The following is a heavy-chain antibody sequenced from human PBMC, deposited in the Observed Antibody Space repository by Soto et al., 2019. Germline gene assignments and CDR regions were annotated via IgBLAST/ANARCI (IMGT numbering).Heavy chain of an antibody. V-gene: IGHV1-18*01. Sequence: QVQLVQSGAEVKKPGSSVKVSCKASGYTFTNYGISWVRQAPGQGLEWMGWISAYNGNTNYEQKLQGRVTMTTDTSTSTSDMELRSLRSADTAVYSCASGRADWELLGDGVDYWGQGTLVTVAS. J-gene: IGHJ4*02. CDR1: GYTFTNYG. CDR3: ASGRADWELLGDGVDY. D-gene: IGHD1-26*01. CDR2: ISAYNGNT.